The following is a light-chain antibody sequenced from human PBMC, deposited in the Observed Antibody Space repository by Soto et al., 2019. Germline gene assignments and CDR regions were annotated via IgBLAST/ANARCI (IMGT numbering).Light chain of an antibody. Sequence: DIHMTQSPSSLSAFVLDTVTITFLASEDISNCLAWYQQKRAKVPKLLIYSASTLQSGVPPRVTGSVSRTDITLSVTTLQTEIVAPHFSDKCNTATVRLGGGTRWIS. V-gene: IGKV1-27*01. CDR1: EDISNC. J-gene: IGKJ4*01. CDR2: SAS. CDR3: DKCNTATVR.